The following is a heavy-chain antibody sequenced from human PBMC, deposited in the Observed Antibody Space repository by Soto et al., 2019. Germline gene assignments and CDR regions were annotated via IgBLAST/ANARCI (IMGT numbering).Heavy chain of an antibody. D-gene: IGHD3-10*01. CDR3: AKAATHMVRDYGMDV. V-gene: IGHV3-30*18. Sequence: PGGSLRLSCAASGFTFSSYGMHWVRQAPGKGLEWVAVISYDGSNKYYADSVKGRFTISRDNSKNTLYLQINSLRAEDTAVYYCAKAATHMVRDYGMDVWGQGTTVTVSS. CDR2: ISYDGSNK. CDR1: GFTFSSYG. J-gene: IGHJ6*02.